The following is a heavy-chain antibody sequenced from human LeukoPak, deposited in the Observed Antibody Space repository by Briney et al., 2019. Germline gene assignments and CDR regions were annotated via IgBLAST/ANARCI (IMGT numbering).Heavy chain of an antibody. CDR1: GFTFSSYW. CDR3: ARGLKNTVTTSDY. V-gene: IGHV3-7*01. CDR2: IKQDGSEK. J-gene: IGHJ4*02. D-gene: IGHD4-17*01. Sequence: QTGGSLRLSCAASGFTFSSYWMSWVRQAPGKGLEWVANIKQDGSEKYYVDSVKGRFTISRDNSKNTLYLQMNSLRAEDTAVYYCARGLKNTVTTSDYWGQGTLVTVSS.